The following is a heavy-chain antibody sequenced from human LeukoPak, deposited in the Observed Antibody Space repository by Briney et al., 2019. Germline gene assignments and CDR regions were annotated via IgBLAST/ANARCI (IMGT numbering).Heavy chain of an antibody. V-gene: IGHV3-23*01. D-gene: IGHD3-3*01. CDR3: AKGPDYDFWSGYSYFDY. J-gene: IGHJ4*02. Sequence: GGSLRLSCAASGFTFSSYAMSWVRQAPGKGLEWVSAISGSGGSTYYADSVKGRFTISRDNSKNTLYLQMNSLRAEDTAVYYCAKGPDYDFWSGYSYFDYWGQGTLVTVSS. CDR1: GFTFSSYA. CDR2: ISGSGGST.